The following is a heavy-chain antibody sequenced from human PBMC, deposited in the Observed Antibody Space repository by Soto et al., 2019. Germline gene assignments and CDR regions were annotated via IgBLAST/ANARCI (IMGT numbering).Heavy chain of an antibody. D-gene: IGHD3-3*01. CDR3: AVIHWSSSTNYMYYVIDV. CDR2: IIPILDTP. V-gene: IGHV1-69*01. CDR1: GGTFSTSA. J-gene: IGHJ6*02. Sequence: QVRLVQSGAVMTMPGSSVKVSCKASGGTFSTSAFSWVRQAPGQGLEWMGGIIPILDTPDYAQKFQGRLTVTADESTTTVYMELSSMISEDSALYYCAVIHWSSSTNYMYYVIDVWGRGTTVTGSS.